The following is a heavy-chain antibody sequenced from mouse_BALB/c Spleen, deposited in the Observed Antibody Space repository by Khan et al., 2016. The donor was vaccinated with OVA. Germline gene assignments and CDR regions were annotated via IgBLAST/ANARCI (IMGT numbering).Heavy chain of an antibody. CDR1: GYSITSGYA. J-gene: IGHJ2*01. CDR3: ARGNYYGYFFDY. Sequence: EVQLQESGPGLVKPSQSLSLTCTVTGYSITSGYAWNWIRQLPGNKLEWMGYISYSGGTSYNPSLKSRITITRDTSKNQFFLQLNSVTTEDTATYYCARGNYYGYFFDYWGQGTTLTVSS. D-gene: IGHD1-1*01. CDR2: ISYSGGT. V-gene: IGHV3-2*02.